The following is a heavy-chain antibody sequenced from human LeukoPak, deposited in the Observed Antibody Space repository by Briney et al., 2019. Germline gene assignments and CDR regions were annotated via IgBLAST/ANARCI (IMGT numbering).Heavy chain of an antibody. CDR3: ARGGTIFRVVIMSFRSGRTYNWFDP. J-gene: IGHJ5*02. CDR2: INHSGST. Sequence: SETLSLTCAVYGGSFSGYYWSWIRQPPGKGLEWIGEINHSGSTNYNPSLKSRVTISVDTSKNQSSLKLSSVTAADTAVYYCARGGTIFRVVIMSFRSGRTYNWFDPWGQGTLVTVSS. D-gene: IGHD3-3*01. CDR1: GGSFSGYY. V-gene: IGHV4-34*01.